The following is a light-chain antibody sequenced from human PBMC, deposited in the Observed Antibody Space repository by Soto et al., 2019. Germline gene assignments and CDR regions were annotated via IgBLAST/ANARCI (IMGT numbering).Light chain of an antibody. V-gene: IGKV3-20*01. CDR1: QSVSSSY. CDR3: HQYDSSPLT. CDR2: GAS. J-gene: IGKJ1*01. Sequence: EIVLTQSPGTLSLSPGERATLSCRASQSVSSSYLAWYQQKPGQAPRPLIYGASSRATGIPDRFSGSGSGTDFTLTISRLEPEDFAVYYCHQYDSSPLTFGQGTKVVIK.